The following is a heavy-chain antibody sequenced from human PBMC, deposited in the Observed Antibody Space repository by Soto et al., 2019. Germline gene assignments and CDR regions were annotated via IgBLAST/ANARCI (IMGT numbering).Heavy chain of an antibody. CDR3: ARVKEGVVGATSFDY. J-gene: IGHJ4*02. D-gene: IGHD1-26*01. V-gene: IGHV3-30-3*01. CDR1: GFTFSTYA. Sequence: QVQLVESGGGVVQPGRSLRLSCAASGFTFSTYAMHWVRQAPGEGLEWVAVISYDGSNKYYADSVKGRFTISRDNSKNTLYVQMNSLGAEDTAVYYCARVKEGVVGATSFDYWGQGTLVTVSS. CDR2: ISYDGSNK.